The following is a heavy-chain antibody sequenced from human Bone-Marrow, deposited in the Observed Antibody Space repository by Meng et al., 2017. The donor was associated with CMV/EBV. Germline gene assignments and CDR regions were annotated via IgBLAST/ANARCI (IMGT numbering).Heavy chain of an antibody. J-gene: IGHJ1*01. V-gene: IGHV3-11*04. CDR1: GLTFSDYY. CDR3: ARDWGQQPAVGFPH. D-gene: IGHD6-13*01. CDR2: ISSSGSTI. Sequence: GESLKISCAASGLTFSDYYMSWIRQAPGKGLEWVSYISSSGSTIYYADSVKGRFTISRDNAKNSLYLQMNSLRAEDTAVYYCARDWGQQPAVGFPHWGQGNLVHVAS.